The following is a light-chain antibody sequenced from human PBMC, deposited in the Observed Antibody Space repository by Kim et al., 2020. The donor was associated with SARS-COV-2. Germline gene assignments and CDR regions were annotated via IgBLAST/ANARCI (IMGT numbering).Light chain of an antibody. J-gene: IGLJ3*02. CDR1: SSDVGGYNY. CDR3: SSYTSSSTLV. V-gene: IGLV2-14*03. Sequence: PGQSITISCPGTSSDVGGYNYVSWYQQHPGKAPKLMIYDVSNRPSGVSNRFSGSKSGNTASLTISGLQAEDEADYYCSSYTSSSTLVFGGGTQLTVL. CDR2: DVS.